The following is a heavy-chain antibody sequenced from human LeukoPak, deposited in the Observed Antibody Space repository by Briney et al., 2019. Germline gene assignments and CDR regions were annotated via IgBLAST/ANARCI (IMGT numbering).Heavy chain of an antibody. V-gene: IGHV3-30*18. J-gene: IGHJ4*02. CDR1: GFSFSNYG. D-gene: IGHD3-16*01. CDR2: ISYDGSNK. CDR3: AKGGTYRDYFVY. Sequence: GGSLRLSCAASGFSFSNYGIHWVRQAPGKGLEWVTVISYDGSNKYYADSVKGRFTISRDNSKNTLYLQMNSLRAEDTAVYYCAKGGTYRDYFVYWGQGTLVTVSS.